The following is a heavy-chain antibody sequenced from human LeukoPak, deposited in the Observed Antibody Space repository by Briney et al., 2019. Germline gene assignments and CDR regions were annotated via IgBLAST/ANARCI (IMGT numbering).Heavy chain of an antibody. D-gene: IGHD3-9*01. Sequence: GGSLRLSCAASGFTFSSYSMNWVRQAPGKGLEWVSSISSSSSYIYYADSVKGRFTNSRDNAKNALYLQMNSLRAEDTAVYYCARKTGYSRGNAFDIWGQGTTVTVSS. CDR1: GFTFSSYS. V-gene: IGHV3-21*04. CDR2: ISSSSSYI. J-gene: IGHJ3*02. CDR3: ARKTGYSRGNAFDI.